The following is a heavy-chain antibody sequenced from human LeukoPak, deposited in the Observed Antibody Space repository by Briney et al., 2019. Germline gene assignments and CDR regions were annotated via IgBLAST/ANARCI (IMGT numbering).Heavy chain of an antibody. CDR3: ARDLAWGAFDY. V-gene: IGHV3-23*01. J-gene: IGHJ4*02. D-gene: IGHD7-27*01. CDR2: ISPRGGGT. Sequence: GGSLRLSCAASGFTFSSYAMRWVRQAPGKGLEWLSGISPRGGGTYYADSVKGRFTISRDDSKSTLSLQMNSLRVEDTAVYYCARDLAWGAFDYWGQGTLVSVSS. CDR1: GFTFSSYA.